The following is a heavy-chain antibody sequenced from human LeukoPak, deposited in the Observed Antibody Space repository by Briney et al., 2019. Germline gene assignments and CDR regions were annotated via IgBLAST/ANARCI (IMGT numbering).Heavy chain of an antibody. Sequence: ASVKVSCKASGGTFSSYAISWVRQAPGQGLEWMGGIIPIFGTANYAQKFQGRVTITADESTSTAYMELSSLRSEDTAVYYCARVLGYSSSSVVWFDPWGQGTLVTVSS. D-gene: IGHD6-13*01. J-gene: IGHJ5*02. V-gene: IGHV1-69*01. CDR3: ARVLGYSSSSVVWFDP. CDR2: IIPIFGTA. CDR1: GGTFSSYA.